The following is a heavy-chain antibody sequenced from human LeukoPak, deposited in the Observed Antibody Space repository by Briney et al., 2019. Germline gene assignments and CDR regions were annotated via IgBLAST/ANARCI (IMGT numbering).Heavy chain of an antibody. Sequence: GGSLSLSCAASGLTSSSNEMDWVRPAQGKGLEWISAISGSSSNVYYAASVRGRFTISRDNAENSLYLQLNTMRAEDTAVYYCARGFRDTAMFLDYWGQGTLVTVSS. CDR1: GLTSSSNE. D-gene: IGHD5-18*01. V-gene: IGHV3-48*03. CDR3: ARGFRDTAMFLDY. J-gene: IGHJ4*02. CDR2: ISGSSSNV.